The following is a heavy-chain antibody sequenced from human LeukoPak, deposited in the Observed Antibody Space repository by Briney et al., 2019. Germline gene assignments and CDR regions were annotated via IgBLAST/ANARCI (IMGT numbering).Heavy chain of an antibody. CDR1: GFTFSSYC. CDR3: ARQRYRYGRYYFDY. V-gene: IGHV3-74*01. J-gene: IGHJ4*02. CDR2: INGDGSST. Sequence: PGGSLRLSCAASGFTFSSYCMHWVRQAPGKGLVWVSRINGDGSSTCYADSVKGRFTISRDNAKNTLYLQMNSLRAEDTAVYYWARQRYRYGRYYFDYWGQGTLVTVSS. D-gene: IGHD5-18*01.